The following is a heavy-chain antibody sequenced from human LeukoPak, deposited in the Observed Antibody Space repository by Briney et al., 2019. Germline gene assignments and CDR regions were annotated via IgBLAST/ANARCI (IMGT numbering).Heavy chain of an antibody. CDR2: IYYSGST. J-gene: IGHJ4*02. V-gene: IGHV4-39*01. D-gene: IGHD6-19*01. Sequence: SETLSLTCTVSGGSISSSSYYWGWIRQPPGKGLEWIGSIYYSGSTYYNPSLKSRVTISVDTSKNQFSLKLSSVTAADTAVYYCARRLRDSSGWSFDYWGQGTLVTVSS. CDR3: ARRLRDSSGWSFDY. CDR1: GGSISSSSYY.